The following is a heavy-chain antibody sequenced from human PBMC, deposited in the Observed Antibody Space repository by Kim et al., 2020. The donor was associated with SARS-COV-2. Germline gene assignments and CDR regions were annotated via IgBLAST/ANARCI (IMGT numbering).Heavy chain of an antibody. D-gene: IGHD2-15*01. J-gene: IGHJ4*02. CDR2: IYYSGST. Sequence: SETLSLTCTVSGGSISSYYWSWIRQPPGKGLEWIGYIYYSGSTNYNPSLKSRVTISVDTSKNQFSLKLSSVTAADTAVYYCARVMNDCSGGSCYSIEFDYWGQGTLVTVSS. CDR1: GGSISSYY. CDR3: ARVMNDCSGGSCYSIEFDY. V-gene: IGHV4-59*01.